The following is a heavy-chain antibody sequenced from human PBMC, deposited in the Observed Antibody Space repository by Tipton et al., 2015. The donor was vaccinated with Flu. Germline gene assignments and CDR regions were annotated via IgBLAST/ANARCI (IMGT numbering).Heavy chain of an antibody. CDR1: GEALGSNYY. CDR3: ARDYGDLNWFDS. D-gene: IGHD4-17*01. V-gene: IGHV4-38-2*02. Sequence: GEALGSNYYWGWIRQPPGKGLEWIGRIYTSGRTSYNPSLVSRITISVDPSKNQFSLKLNSVSVADTAVYYCARDYGDLNWFDSWGQGALVTVSS. CDR2: IYTSGRT. J-gene: IGHJ5*01.